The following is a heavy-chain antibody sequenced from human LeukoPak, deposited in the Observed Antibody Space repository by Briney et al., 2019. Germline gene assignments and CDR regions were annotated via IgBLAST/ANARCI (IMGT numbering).Heavy chain of an antibody. CDR2: FDHEDGET. Sequence: ASVKVSCKVSGYTLTELSMHWVRQAPGKGLEWMGGFDHEDGETIYAQKFQGRVTMTEDTSTDTAYMELSSLRSEDTAVYYCARGYGDYFAWYFDLWGRGTLVTVSS. D-gene: IGHD4-17*01. J-gene: IGHJ2*01. CDR3: ARGYGDYFAWYFDL. CDR1: GYTLTELS. V-gene: IGHV1-24*01.